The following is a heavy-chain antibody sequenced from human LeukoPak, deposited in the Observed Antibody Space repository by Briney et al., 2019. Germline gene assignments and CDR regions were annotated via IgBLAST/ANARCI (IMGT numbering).Heavy chain of an antibody. J-gene: IGHJ4*02. CDR2: IYYSGST. CDR1: GGSISSYY. Sequence: SETLSLTCTVSGGSISSYYWSWIRQPPGKGLEWIGYIYYSGSTNYNPSLKRRVTISVDTSKNQFSLKLSSVTAADTAVYYCAGVRYYYDSSGYYWRPKEYYLDYWGQGTLVTVSS. V-gene: IGHV4-59*01. D-gene: IGHD3-22*01. CDR3: AGVRYYYDSSGYYWRPKEYYLDY.